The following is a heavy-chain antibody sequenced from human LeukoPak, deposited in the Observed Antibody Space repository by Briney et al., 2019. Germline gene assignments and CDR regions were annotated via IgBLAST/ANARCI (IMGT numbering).Heavy chain of an antibody. J-gene: IGHJ4*02. CDR3: AKESAVAGIPYFDY. V-gene: IGHV3-23*01. Sequence: PGGSLRLSCAASGFAFSSYAMGWVRQAPGKGLEWVSGITASDGRAFYTDSVKGRFTISKDNSKNTLDLQMIGLRADDTAVYFCAKESAVAGIPYFDYWGQGVLVTVSS. D-gene: IGHD6-19*01. CDR2: ITASDGRA. CDR1: GFAFSSYA.